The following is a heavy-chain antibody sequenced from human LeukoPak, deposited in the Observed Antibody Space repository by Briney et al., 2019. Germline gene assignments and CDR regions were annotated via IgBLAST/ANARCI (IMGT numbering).Heavy chain of an antibody. Sequence: SETLSLTCTVSGGSISSYYWSWIRQPPGKGLEWIGYIYYSGSTNYNPSLKSRVTISVDTSKNQFSLKLSSVTAADTAVYYCARGGGSGGDGDYWGQGTLVTVSS. CDR2: IYYSGST. CDR3: ARGGGSGGDGDY. CDR1: GGSISSYY. V-gene: IGHV4-59*12. D-gene: IGHD2-21*01. J-gene: IGHJ4*02.